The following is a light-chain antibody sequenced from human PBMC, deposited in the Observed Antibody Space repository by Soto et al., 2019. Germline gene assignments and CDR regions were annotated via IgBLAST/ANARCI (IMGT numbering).Light chain of an antibody. J-gene: IGKJ4*01. CDR3: QQYYSYPLT. V-gene: IGKV1-13*02. CDR1: QGISSS. CDR2: DAS. Sequence: IQMTQSPSTLSASVGDRVTITCRASQGISSSLAWYQQTPGKAPKFLVFDASTLESGVPSRFSGSGSGTDFTLTISCLQSEDFATYYCQQYYSYPLTFGGGTKVDI.